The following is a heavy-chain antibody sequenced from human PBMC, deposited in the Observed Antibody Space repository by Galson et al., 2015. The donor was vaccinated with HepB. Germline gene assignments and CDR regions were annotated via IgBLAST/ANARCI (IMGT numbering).Heavy chain of an antibody. J-gene: IGHJ6*02. V-gene: IGHV3-23*01. D-gene: IGHD2-8*01. CDR2: MSSSGAI. Sequence: SLRLSCAVSGLTFSTYGITWVRQAPGKGLEWVSGMSSSGAIFYADSVKGRFTFSGDNSKNTVYLQMSSLRAEDTAVYYCARDGGGGGDVWAVRGYGMDVWGQGTTVTVSS. CDR1: GLTFSTYG. CDR3: ARDGGGGGDVWAVRGYGMDV.